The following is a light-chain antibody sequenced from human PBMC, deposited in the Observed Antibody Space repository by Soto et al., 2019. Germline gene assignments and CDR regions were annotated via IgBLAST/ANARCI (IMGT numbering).Light chain of an antibody. Sequence: QSVLTQPRSVSGSPGQSVTISCTGTSSDVGGYNYVSWYQQHPGKAPKVIIYDVSKWPSGVPDRFSGSKSGNTASLTISGLQAEDEADYYCCSYAGSSYVFGTGTKLTVL. CDR1: SSDVGGYNY. CDR2: DVS. V-gene: IGLV2-11*01. CDR3: CSYAGSSYV. J-gene: IGLJ1*01.